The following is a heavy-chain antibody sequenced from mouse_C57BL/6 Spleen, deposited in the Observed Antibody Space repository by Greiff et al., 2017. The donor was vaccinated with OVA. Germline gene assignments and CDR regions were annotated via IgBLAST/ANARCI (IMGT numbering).Heavy chain of an antibody. V-gene: IGHV5-17*01. Sequence: EVKLVESGGGLVKPGGSLKLSCAASGFTFSDYGMHWVRQAPEKGLEWVAYISSGSSTIYYADTVKGRFTISRDNAKNTLFLQMTSLRSEDTAMYYCAREGQLRLRSAMDYWGQGTSVTVSS. CDR2: ISSGSSTI. CDR1: GFTFSDYG. CDR3: AREGQLRLRSAMDY. D-gene: IGHD3-2*02. J-gene: IGHJ4*01.